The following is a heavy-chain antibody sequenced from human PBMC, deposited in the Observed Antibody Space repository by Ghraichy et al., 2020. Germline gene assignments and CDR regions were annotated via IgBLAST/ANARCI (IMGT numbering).Heavy chain of an antibody. Sequence: GGSLRLSCAASGFTFNSYGIHWVRQAPGKGLEWLAVISHDGDRKNYADSVKGRFSISRDNSKNTLYLQMNSLRVEDTAVYHCAKDKHPELDNYFYYMDVWGKGTTVTVSS. V-gene: IGHV3-30*18. CDR1: GFTFNSYG. J-gene: IGHJ6*03. CDR3: AKDKHPELDNYFYYMDV. CDR2: ISHDGDRK. D-gene: IGHD3-10*01.